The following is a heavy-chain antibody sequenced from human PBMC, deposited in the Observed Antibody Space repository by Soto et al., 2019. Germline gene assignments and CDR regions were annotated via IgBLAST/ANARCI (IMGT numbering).Heavy chain of an antibody. CDR2: IYYSGST. V-gene: IGHV4-59*01. D-gene: IGHD5-12*01. Sequence: SETLSLTCTVSGGSISSYYWSWIRQPPGKGLEWIGYIYYSGSTNYNPSLKSRVTISVDTSKNQFSLKLSSVTAADTAVYYCARGYSGYDFTVSPPTAFDYWGQGTLVTVSS. CDR3: ARGYSGYDFTVSPPTAFDY. J-gene: IGHJ4*02. CDR1: GGSISSYY.